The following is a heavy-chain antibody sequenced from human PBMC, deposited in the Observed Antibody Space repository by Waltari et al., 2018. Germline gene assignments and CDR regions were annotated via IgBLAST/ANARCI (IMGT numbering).Heavy chain of an antibody. CDR2: RNPDGSQK. CDR1: GFTFIPYW. D-gene: IGHD3-10*01. J-gene: IGHJ4*02. CDR3: TTLARGESGDY. Sequence: EVQLVESGGGLVQLGGSLRLYCAASGFTFIPYWMKWIRQAPGKGLEWVANRNPDGSQKFYVDSVKGRFTVSRDNAQNSLYLQMNNLRAEDTAVYYCTTLARGESGDYWGQGTLVTVSS. V-gene: IGHV3-7*01.